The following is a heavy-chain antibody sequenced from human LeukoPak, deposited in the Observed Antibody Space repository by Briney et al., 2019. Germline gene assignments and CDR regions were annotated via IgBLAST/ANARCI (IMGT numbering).Heavy chain of an antibody. CDR3: ARAGFGSEYYDILTGSLDY. V-gene: IGHV1-69*05. D-gene: IGHD3-9*01. CDR1: GGTFSSYA. CDR2: IIPIFGTA. Sequence: SVKVSCKASGGTFSSYAISWVRQAPGQGLEWMGGIIPIFGTANYAQKFQDRVTITTDESTSTAYMELSSLRSEDTAVYYCARAGFGSEYYDILTGSLDYWGQGTLVTVSS. J-gene: IGHJ4*02.